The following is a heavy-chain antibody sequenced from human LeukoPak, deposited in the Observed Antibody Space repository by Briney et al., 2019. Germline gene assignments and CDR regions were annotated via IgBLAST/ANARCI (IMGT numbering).Heavy chain of an antibody. CDR3: ARADSLHGGPYLIGP. D-gene: IGHD2-21*01. CDR1: GYSFSDYY. V-gene: IGHV1-2*02. J-gene: IGHJ5*02. CDR2: INPNSGGT. Sequence: VASVKVSCKTSGYSFSDYYMHWVRQAPGQGLEWMGWINPNSGGTSSAQKFQGRVTMARDTSISTVYMEVSWLTSDDTAIYYCARADSLHGGPYLIGPWGQGTLVTVSS.